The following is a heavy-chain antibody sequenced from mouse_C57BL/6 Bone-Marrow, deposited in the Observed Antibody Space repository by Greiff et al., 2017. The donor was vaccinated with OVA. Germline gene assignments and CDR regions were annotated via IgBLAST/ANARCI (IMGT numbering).Heavy chain of an antibody. CDR1: GFTFSDYG. Sequence: EVQLVESGGGLVKPGGSLKLSCAASGFTFSDYGMHWVRQAPEQGLEWVAYISSGSSTIYYADTVKGRFTISRDNAKNTLFLQMTSLRSEDTAMYYCARSNYYAMDYWGQGTSVTVSA. J-gene: IGHJ4*01. CDR3: ARSNYYAMDY. CDR2: ISSGSSTI. V-gene: IGHV5-17*01.